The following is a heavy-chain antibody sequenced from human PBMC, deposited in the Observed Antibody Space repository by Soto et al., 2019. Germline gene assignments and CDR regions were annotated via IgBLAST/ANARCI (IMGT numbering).Heavy chain of an antibody. V-gene: IGHV1-69*01. Sequence: QIRLVQSGAEVQKPGSSVRVSCKASGDTFGRFTINWVRQAPGQGLEWMGGIKPISDITNYAQRVQGRVTFTAGASTSTVYLELSSLRSEDTAMYYCARDPSTINKLIGVWFDPWGQGTLVTVSS. CDR2: IKPISDIT. CDR3: ARDPSTINKLIGVWFDP. CDR1: GDTFGRFT. D-gene: IGHD4-4*01. J-gene: IGHJ5*02.